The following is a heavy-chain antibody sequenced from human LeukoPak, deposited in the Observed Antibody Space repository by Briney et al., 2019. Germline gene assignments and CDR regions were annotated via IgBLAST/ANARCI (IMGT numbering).Heavy chain of an antibody. CDR1: GFTISSTY. CDR3: AKVNDFWSGRYRPIWFDP. Sequence: GGSLRLSCSASGFTISSTYINWVRQAPGKGLEWVSAISGSGGSTYYADSVEGRFTISRDNSKNTLYLQMNSLRAEDTAVYYCAKVNDFWSGRYRPIWFDPWGQGTLVTVSS. D-gene: IGHD3-3*01. CDR2: ISGSGGST. V-gene: IGHV3-23*01. J-gene: IGHJ5*02.